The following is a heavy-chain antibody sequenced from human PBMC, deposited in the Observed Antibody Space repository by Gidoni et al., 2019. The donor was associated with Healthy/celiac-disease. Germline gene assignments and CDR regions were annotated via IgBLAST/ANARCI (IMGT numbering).Heavy chain of an antibody. CDR2: IYYSGST. D-gene: IGHD2-2*01. J-gene: IGHJ5*02. V-gene: IGHV4-59*01. CDR3: ARFLSSSTSPEHWFDP. CDR1: GVSISSYY. Sequence: QVQLQESVPGMVKPSETLSITCTVSGVSISSYYWSWIRQPPVKGLEWIGYIYYSGSTNSNPARKSRVTISVDTSKTQFSLKLCSVTAADTDVYYCARFLSSSTSPEHWFDPWGQGTLVTVSS.